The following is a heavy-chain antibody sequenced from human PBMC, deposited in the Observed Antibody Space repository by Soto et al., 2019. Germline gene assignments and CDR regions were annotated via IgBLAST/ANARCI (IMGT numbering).Heavy chain of an antibody. V-gene: IGHV4-34*01. D-gene: IGHD3-10*01. J-gene: IGHJ4*02. CDR3: GRDGSGRPTTY. CDR1: GGSGGSFSGYY. CDR2: INHCGST. Sequence: SETLSLTCAVYGGSGGSFSGYYWSWIRQPPGKGLEWIGEINHCGSTNYNPFLNCLVSLLLDTFKNLFLLRLSSLTFADTAVYYSGRDGSGRPTTYWGQGILVTVSS.